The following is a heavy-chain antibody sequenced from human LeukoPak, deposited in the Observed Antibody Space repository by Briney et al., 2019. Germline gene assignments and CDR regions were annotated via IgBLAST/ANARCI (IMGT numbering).Heavy chain of an antibody. V-gene: IGHV4-31*03. CDR3: ARLRYFDWLLSRHFDY. CDR2: IYYSGST. J-gene: IGHJ4*02. D-gene: IGHD3-9*01. CDR1: GGSISSGGYY. Sequence: SQTLSLTCTVSGGSISSGGYYWSWIRQHPGKGLEWIGYIYYSGSTYYNPSLKSRVTISVDTSKNQFSLKLSSVTAADTAVEYFARLRYFDWLLSRHFDYWGQGTLVTVSS.